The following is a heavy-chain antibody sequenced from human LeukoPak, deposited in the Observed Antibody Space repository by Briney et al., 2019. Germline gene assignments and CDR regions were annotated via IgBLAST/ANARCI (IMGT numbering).Heavy chain of an antibody. V-gene: IGHV1-2*02. CDR3: ARERTAARNWFDP. J-gene: IGHJ5*02. D-gene: IGHD6-6*01. CDR2: INPNSGGT. CDR1: GYTFTGYY. Sequence: ASVKVSCKASGYTFTGYYMHWVRQAPGQGLEWMGWINPNSGGTNYAQKFQGGVTMTRDTSISTAYMELSRLRSDDTAVYYCARERTAARNWFDPWGQGTLVTVSS.